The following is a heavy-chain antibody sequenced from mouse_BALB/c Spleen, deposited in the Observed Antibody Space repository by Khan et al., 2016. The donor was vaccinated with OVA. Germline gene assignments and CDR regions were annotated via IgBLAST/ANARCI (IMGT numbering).Heavy chain of an antibody. CDR2: IDPETCGS. CDR1: GYTFTDYE. J-gene: IGHJ3*01. CDR3: TRGGGFAY. V-gene: IGHV1-15*01. Sequence: QVQLKQSGAELVRPGASVTLSCKASGYTFTDYEMHWVKQTPVYGLEWIGPIDPETCGSAYNQNFKGKATLTADKASSTVYMELRSLTSEDSAVYYCTRGGGFAYWGQGTLVTVSA.